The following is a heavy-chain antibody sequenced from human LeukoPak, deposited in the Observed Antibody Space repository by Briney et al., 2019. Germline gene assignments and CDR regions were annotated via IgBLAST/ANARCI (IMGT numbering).Heavy chain of an antibody. D-gene: IGHD4-11*01. Sequence: GESLKISCKGSGYSFTSYWIGWVRQMPGKGLEWMGIIYPGDSDTRYSPSFQGQVTISADKSISTAYLQWSSLKASDTAMYYCARGSDYRDYYYYMDVWGKGTTVTVSS. CDR1: GYSFTSYW. CDR2: IYPGDSDT. CDR3: ARGSDYRDYYYYMDV. V-gene: IGHV5-51*01. J-gene: IGHJ6*03.